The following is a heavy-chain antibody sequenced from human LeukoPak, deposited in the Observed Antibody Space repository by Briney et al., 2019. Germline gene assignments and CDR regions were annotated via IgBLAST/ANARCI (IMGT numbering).Heavy chain of an antibody. Sequence: GGSLRLSCAASGFTFSSYWMSWVRQAPGKGLEWVANIKQDGSEKYYVDSVKGRFTISRDNAKNSLYLRMNSLRVEDTAVYYCAREVYCSSTSCYTGYFQHWGQGTLVTVSS. CDR1: GFTFSSYW. D-gene: IGHD2-2*02. CDR2: IKQDGSEK. J-gene: IGHJ1*01. CDR3: AREVYCSSTSCYTGYFQH. V-gene: IGHV3-7*01.